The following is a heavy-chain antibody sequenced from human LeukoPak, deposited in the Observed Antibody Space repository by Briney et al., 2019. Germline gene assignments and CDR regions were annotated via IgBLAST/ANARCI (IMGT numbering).Heavy chain of an antibody. Sequence: SETLSLTCTVSGGSISSYYWSWIRQPPGKGLEWIGYIYYSGSTNYNPSLKSRVTISVDTSKNQFSLKLSSVTAADTAVYYCARGWGPTEDFIDYWGQGTLVTVSS. CDR1: GGSISSYY. CDR2: IYYSGST. D-gene: IGHD7-27*01. V-gene: IGHV4-59*01. CDR3: ARGWGPTEDFIDY. J-gene: IGHJ4*02.